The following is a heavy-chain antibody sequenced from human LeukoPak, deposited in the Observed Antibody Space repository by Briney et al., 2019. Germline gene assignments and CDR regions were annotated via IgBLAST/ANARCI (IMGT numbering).Heavy chain of an antibody. J-gene: IGHJ4*02. CDR3: ARDYSNYLLGY. D-gene: IGHD4-11*01. CDR1: GGSISSGGYY. V-gene: IGHV4-61*08. CDR2: IYYSGST. Sequence: SSETLSLTCTVSGGSISSGGYYWSWIRQPPGKGPEWIGYIYYSGSTNYNPSLKSRVTISVDTSKNQFSLKLSSVTAADTAVYYCARDYSNYLLGYWGQGTLVTVSS.